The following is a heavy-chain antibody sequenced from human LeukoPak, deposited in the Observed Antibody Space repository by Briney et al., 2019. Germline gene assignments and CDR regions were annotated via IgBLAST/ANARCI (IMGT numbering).Heavy chain of an antibody. V-gene: IGHV4-59*11. Sequence: KPSETLSLTCTVSGGPISSHYWSWIRQPPGKGLEWIGYIYYSGSTNYNPSLKSRVTISVDTSKNQFSLKLSSVTAADTAVYYCASGYSYGPFHWGQGTLVTVSS. CDR2: IYYSGST. CDR3: ASGYSYGPFH. D-gene: IGHD5-18*01. CDR1: GGPISSHY. J-gene: IGHJ4*02.